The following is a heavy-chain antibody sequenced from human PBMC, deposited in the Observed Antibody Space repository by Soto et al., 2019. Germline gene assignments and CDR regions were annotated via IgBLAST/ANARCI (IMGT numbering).Heavy chain of an antibody. J-gene: IGHJ6*01. V-gene: IGHV3-23*01. CDR3: AKKDEWELLGGMDV. CDR2: ISGSGGST. CDR1: GFTFSSYA. Sequence: PGGSLRLSCAASGFTFSSYAMSWVRQAPGKGLECVSAISGSGGSTYYADSVKGRFTISRDNSPNTLYLQMNSLRAEDTAVYYCAKKDEWELLGGMDVWGQGSTVTVSS. D-gene: IGHD1-26*01.